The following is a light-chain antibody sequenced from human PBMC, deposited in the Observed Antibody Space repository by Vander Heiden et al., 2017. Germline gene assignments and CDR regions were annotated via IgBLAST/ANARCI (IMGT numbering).Light chain of an antibody. CDR3: AAGDSSRNGAV. V-gene: IGLV1-44*01. CDR2: SDS. Sequence: QSVLTQPPSASGTPGQRVTISGSGSSSTIASHNVNWYQQQPGPAPELLIYSDSERPSGIPERFSGSRSGTSATLTISGLQAEDEADYYCAAGDSSRNGAVFGGGTKLTVL. CDR1: SSTIASHN. J-gene: IGLJ2*01.